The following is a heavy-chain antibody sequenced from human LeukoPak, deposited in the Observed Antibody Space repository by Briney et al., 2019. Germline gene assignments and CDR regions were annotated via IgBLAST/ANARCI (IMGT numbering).Heavy chain of an antibody. Sequence: PGGSLRLSCAASGFTFSSYWIHWVRQAPGKGLVWVSRIDGDGSSTTYADSVKGRFTISRDNAKNTLYLQMTSLRVEDTAVYYCVRDYYGSGKTRWFDPWGQGTLDTVSS. CDR2: IDGDGSST. D-gene: IGHD3-10*01. V-gene: IGHV3-74*01. CDR1: GFTFSSYW. J-gene: IGHJ5*02. CDR3: VRDYYGSGKTRWFDP.